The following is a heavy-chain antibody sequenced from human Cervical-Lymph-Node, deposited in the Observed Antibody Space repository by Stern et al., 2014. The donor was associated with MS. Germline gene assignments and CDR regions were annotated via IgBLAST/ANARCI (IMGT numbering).Heavy chain of an antibody. D-gene: IGHD3-16*01. CDR3: AHSAYAYVWGNYGLGEGVYFQH. CDR2: LYWDDDK. Sequence: QVTLRESGPTLVNPTQTLTLTCAFSGFSLNTSGVGVGWIRQPPGKAPEWLALLYWDDDKRYSPSLRSRLTITKDTSKNQVVLTVTNMDPVDTATYYCAHSAYAYVWGNYGLGEGVYFQHWGQGTLVSVSS. CDR1: GFSLNTSGVG. V-gene: IGHV2-5*02. J-gene: IGHJ1*01.